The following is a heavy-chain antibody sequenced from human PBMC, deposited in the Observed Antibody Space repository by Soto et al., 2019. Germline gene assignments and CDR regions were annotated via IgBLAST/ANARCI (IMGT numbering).Heavy chain of an antibody. CDR1: GYIFSGYY. D-gene: IGHD2-21*02. Sequence: QVQLVQSGAEVRTPGASVKVSCKASGYIFSGYYIHWVRQVPGQGLEWMGIINPSGGSTIYAQEFQGRVTMTRDTSTSTVYMELSRLRSEDTAMYYCARSYCGGDCPNNWFDPWGQGTLVTVSS. V-gene: IGHV1-46*01. J-gene: IGHJ5*02. CDR3: ARSYCGGDCPNNWFDP. CDR2: INPSGGST.